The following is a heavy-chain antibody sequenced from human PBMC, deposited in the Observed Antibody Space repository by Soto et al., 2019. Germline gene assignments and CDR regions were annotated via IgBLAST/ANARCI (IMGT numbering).Heavy chain of an antibody. CDR1: GYTFTSYE. CDR3: ARGLFMLFYYGSGTPGWFDP. J-gene: IGHJ5*02. D-gene: IGHD3-10*01. Sequence: GASVKVSCKASGYTFTSYEVNWVRQVPGQGLELMGWMNPNSGNTVFAQKFQGRVTMTRRTSISTAYMELSSLTSDDTAVYYCARGLFMLFYYGSGTPGWFDPWGQGTLVTVYS. V-gene: IGHV1-8*01. CDR2: MNPNSGNT.